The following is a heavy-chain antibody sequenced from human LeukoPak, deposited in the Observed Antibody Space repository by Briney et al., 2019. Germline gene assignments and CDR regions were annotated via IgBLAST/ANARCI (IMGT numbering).Heavy chain of an antibody. CDR1: GHSFTSYW. D-gene: IGHD2-2*01. V-gene: IGHV5-51*01. J-gene: IGHJ1*01. Sequence: TGEPLKISCKGSGHSFTSYWIGWVRQMPGKGLEWMGIIYPGDSDTRYSPSFQGQVTISADKSISTAYLQWSSLKASDTAMYYCARAVVPAAASEYFQHWGQGTLVTVSS. CDR2: IYPGDSDT. CDR3: ARAVVPAAASEYFQH.